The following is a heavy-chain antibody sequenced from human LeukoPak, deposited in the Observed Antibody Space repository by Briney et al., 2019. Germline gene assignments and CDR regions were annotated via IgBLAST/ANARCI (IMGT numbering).Heavy chain of an antibody. CDR1: GFTFSSYE. Sequence: GGSLRLSCAASGFTFSSYEMNWVRQAPGKGLEWVSYISSSGSTIYYAGSVKGRFTISRDNAKNSLYLQMNSPRAEDTAVYYCARGKVVRGVFFDYWGQGTLVTVSS. CDR3: ARGKVVRGVFFDY. V-gene: IGHV3-48*03. J-gene: IGHJ4*02. D-gene: IGHD3-10*01. CDR2: ISSSGSTI.